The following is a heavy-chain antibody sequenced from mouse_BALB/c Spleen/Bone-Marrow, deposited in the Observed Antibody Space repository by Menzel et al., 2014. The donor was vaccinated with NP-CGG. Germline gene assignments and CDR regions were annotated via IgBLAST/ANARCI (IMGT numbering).Heavy chain of an antibody. CDR1: GYSITSDYA. V-gene: IGHV3-2*02. CDR3: TRKGFGSYDYAMDY. Sequence: EVKLMESGPGLVKPSQSLSLTCSVTGYSITSDYAWNWIRQFPGNKLEWMGYISYSGTTRYNPSLKSRISITRDTSKNQFFLQFNSVTTEDTATYYCTRKGFGSYDYAMDYWGQGTSVTVSS. CDR2: ISYSGTT. J-gene: IGHJ4*01. D-gene: IGHD1-1*02.